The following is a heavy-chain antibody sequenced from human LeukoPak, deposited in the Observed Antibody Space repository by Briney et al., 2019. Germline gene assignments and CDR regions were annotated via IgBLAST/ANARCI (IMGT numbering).Heavy chain of an antibody. V-gene: IGHV1-8*01. Sequence: ASVTVSCKASGYTFTSYDINWVRQATGQGLEWMGWMNPNSGNTGYAQKFQGRVTMTRNTSISTAYMELSSLRSEDTAVYYCARRPRGSSSWYNYYYGMDVWGQGTTVTVSS. CDR3: ARRPRGSSSWYNYYYGMDV. CDR1: GYTFTSYD. D-gene: IGHD6-13*01. CDR2: MNPNSGNT. J-gene: IGHJ6*02.